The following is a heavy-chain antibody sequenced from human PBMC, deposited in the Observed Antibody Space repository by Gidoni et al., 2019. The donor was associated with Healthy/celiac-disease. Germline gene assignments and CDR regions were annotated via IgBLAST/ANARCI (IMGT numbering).Heavy chain of an antibody. D-gene: IGHD2-2*01. CDR1: GGTFSSYA. Sequence: QVQLVQSGAEVKKPGSSVKVSCKASGGTFSSYAISWVRQAPGQGLEWMGGIIPILGTANYAQKFQGRVTITADESTSTAYMELSSLRSEDTAVYYCARADIVVVPAATAYYGMDVWGQGTTVTVSS. V-gene: IGHV1-69*01. CDR3: ARADIVVVPAATAYYGMDV. J-gene: IGHJ6*02. CDR2: IIPILGTA.